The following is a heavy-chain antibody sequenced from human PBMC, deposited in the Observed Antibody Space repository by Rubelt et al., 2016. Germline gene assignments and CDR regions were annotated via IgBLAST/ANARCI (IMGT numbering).Heavy chain of an antibody. D-gene: IGHD6-6*01. CDR3: ARSVLEYNFDY. CDR2: INSDGSRT. CDR1: GFSFSSYW. Sequence: EAQLVESGGGLVKPGGSLRLSCAASGFSFSSYWMHWVRQAPGKGLVWVARINSDGSRTSYADSVDGAFTISNDNAKTPRLLQMNSLRDEDTALYFCARSVLEYNFDYWGQGTVVTVSS. J-gene: IGHJ4*02. V-gene: IGHV3-74*02.